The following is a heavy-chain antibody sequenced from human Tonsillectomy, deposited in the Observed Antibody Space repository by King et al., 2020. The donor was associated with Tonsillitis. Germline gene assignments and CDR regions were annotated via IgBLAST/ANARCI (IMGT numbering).Heavy chain of an antibody. CDR3: ARDAAIVVVVAATGDFDC. CDR2: ISYDGSNK. Sequence: QLVQSGGGVVQPGRSLRLSCAASGFTFSSYAMHWVRQAPGKGLEWVAVISYDGSNKYYADSVKGRFTISRDISKNTLYLQMNSLRAGDTAVYYCARDAAIVVVVAATGDFDCWGQGTLVTVSS. J-gene: IGHJ4*02. V-gene: IGHV3-30-3*01. CDR1: GFTFSSYA. D-gene: IGHD2-15*01.